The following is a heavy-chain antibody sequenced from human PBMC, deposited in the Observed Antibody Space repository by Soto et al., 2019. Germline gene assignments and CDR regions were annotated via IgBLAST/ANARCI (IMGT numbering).Heavy chain of an antibody. V-gene: IGHV5-51*01. D-gene: IGHD3-3*01. Sequence: GESLKISCKGSGYSFTSYWIGWVRQMPGKGLEWMGIIYPGDSDTRYSPSFQGQVTISADKSISTAYLQWSSLKASDTAMYYCARSLNPYDFWSGSSWFDPWGQGTLVTVSP. CDR3: ARSLNPYDFWSGSSWFDP. J-gene: IGHJ5*02. CDR1: GYSFTSYW. CDR2: IYPGDSDT.